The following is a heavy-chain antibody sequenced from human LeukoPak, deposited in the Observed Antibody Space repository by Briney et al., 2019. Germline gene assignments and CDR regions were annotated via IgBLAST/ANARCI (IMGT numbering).Heavy chain of an antibody. CDR1: GFTFSSYW. D-gene: IGHD6-13*01. V-gene: IGHV3-7*01. CDR3: ARVRDSSSWKLHDY. Sequence: PGGSLRLSCAASGFTFSSYWMSWVRQAPGKGLEWVANIKQDGSEKYYVDSVKGRFTISRDNAKNSLYLQINSLRAEDTAVYYCARVRDSSSWKLHDYWGQGTLVTVSS. J-gene: IGHJ4*02. CDR2: IKQDGSEK.